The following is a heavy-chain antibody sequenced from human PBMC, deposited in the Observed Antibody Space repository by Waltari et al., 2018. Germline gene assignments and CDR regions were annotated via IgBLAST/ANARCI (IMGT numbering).Heavy chain of an antibody. CDR2: IYSSGRI. CDR3: ARDVAGRAY. V-gene: IGHV3-53*01. Sequence: EVELVESGGGLIQPGGSLRLSCAASGFVVSDYYMSWVRQAPGKGCEWLSVIYSSGRIYYADSVKGRFTISRDTSENMVTLQMYSLRADDTAVYYCARDVAGRAYWGQGTQVTVSS. CDR1: GFVVSDYY. D-gene: IGHD3-10*01. J-gene: IGHJ4*02.